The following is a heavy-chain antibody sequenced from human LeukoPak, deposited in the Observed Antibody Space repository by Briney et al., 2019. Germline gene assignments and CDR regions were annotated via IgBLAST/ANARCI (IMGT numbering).Heavy chain of an antibody. J-gene: IGHJ5*02. V-gene: IGHV4-61*08. CDR3: ARHLGRFDP. Sequence: PSETLSLTCAVSGGSISSGGYSWSWIRQPPGEGLEWIGYIYYSGSTNYNPSLKSRVTISVDTSKNQFSLKLSSVTAADTAVYYCARHLGRFDPWGQGTLVTVSS. CDR1: GGSISSGGYS. CDR2: IYYSGST.